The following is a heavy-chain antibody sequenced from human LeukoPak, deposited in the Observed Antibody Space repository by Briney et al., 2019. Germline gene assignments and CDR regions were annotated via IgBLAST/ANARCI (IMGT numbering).Heavy chain of an antibody. D-gene: IGHD3-10*01. CDR2: INHSGST. CDR1: GGSFSGYY. CDR3: ASGTVVGFGELYYFAY. J-gene: IGHJ4*02. V-gene: IGHV4-34*01. Sequence: SETLSLTCAVYGGSFSGYYWIWIRQPPGKGLECLGEINHSGSTNYNPSLKSPVTLSVDTSKNHFSLMLRSVTAPDTAVYSCASGTVVGFGELYYFAYWGQGTLVTVSS.